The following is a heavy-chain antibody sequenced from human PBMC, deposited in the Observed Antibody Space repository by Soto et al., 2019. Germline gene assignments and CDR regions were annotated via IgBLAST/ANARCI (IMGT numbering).Heavy chain of an antibody. Sequence: QITLKESGPTLVKPTQTLTLTCTFSGFSLSTSGVGVGWIRQPPGKALEWLALIYWDDDKRYGPSLKSRLTITKDTSKNQVVLTMTNMDPVVTATYYCAHRRAYCSGGSCYSIWFDPWGQGTLVTVSS. D-gene: IGHD2-15*01. CDR2: IYWDDDK. V-gene: IGHV2-5*05. CDR3: AHRRAYCSGGSCYSIWFDP. J-gene: IGHJ5*02. CDR1: GFSLSTSGVG.